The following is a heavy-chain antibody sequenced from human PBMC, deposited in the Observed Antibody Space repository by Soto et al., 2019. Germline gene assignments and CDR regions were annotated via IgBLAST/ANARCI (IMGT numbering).Heavy chain of an antibody. CDR3: ARLVREDYYYYGMDV. CDR1: GGSFSCYY. CDR2: INHSGST. J-gene: IGHJ6*02. Sequence: PSETLSLTCAVYGGSFSCYYWSWIRQPPGKGLEWIGEINHSGSTNYNPSLKSRVTISVDTSKNQFSLKLSSVTAADTAVYYCARLVREDYYYYGMDVWGQGTTVTVSS. V-gene: IGHV4-34*01. D-gene: IGHD3-10*01.